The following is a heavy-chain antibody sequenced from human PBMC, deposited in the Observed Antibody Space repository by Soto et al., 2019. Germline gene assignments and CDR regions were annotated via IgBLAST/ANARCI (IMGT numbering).Heavy chain of an antibody. Sequence: ASVKVSCKASGYTFPSYDINWVRQATGQGLEWMGWMNPNSGNTGYAQKFQGRVTMTRNTSISTAYMELSSLRSEDTAVYYCARGDYYHLWSGYPPRVYYYHYGMDVWGQGTTVTVSS. CDR2: MNPNSGNT. CDR3: ARGDYYHLWSGYPPRVYYYHYGMDV. CDR1: GYTFPSYD. J-gene: IGHJ6*02. D-gene: IGHD3-3*01. V-gene: IGHV1-8*01.